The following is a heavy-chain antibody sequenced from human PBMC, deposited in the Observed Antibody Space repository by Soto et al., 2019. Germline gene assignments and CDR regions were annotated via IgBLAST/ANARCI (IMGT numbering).Heavy chain of an antibody. J-gene: IGHJ6*02. CDR1: GGSISSSSYY. CDR3: ARRGLSIAARPKDGDYYYGMDV. V-gene: IGHV4-39*01. D-gene: IGHD6-6*01. CDR2: IYYSGST. Sequence: SETLSLTCTVSGGSISSSSYYWGWTRQPPGKGLEWIGSIYYSGSTYYNPSLKSRVTISVDTSKDQFSLKLSSVTAADTAVYYCARRGLSIAARPKDGDYYYGMDVWGQGTTVTVSS.